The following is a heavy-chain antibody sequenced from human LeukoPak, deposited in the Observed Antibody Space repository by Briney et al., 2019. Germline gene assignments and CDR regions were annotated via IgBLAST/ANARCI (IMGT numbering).Heavy chain of an antibody. J-gene: IGHJ4*02. D-gene: IGHD2-15*01. CDR2: INHSGST. Sequence: SETLSLTCAVYGGSFSGYYWSWLRQPPGKGLEWIGEINHSGSTNYNPSLKSRVTISVDTSKNQFSLKLSSVTAADTAVYYCARVGYCSGGSCRGVNFDYWGQGTLVTVSS. CDR3: ARVGYCSGGSCRGVNFDY. CDR1: GGSFSGYY. V-gene: IGHV4-34*01.